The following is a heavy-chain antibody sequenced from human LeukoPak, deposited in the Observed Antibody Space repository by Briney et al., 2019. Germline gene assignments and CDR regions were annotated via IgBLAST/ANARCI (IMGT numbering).Heavy chain of an antibody. D-gene: IGHD3-22*01. CDR2: IAYIGCT. CDR1: GGPFATYY. CDR3: GSDSISMTAFYT. V-gene: IGHV4-59*12. J-gene: IGHJ3*02. Sequence: WETVSLTCTVSGGPFATYYWRWIRQPPGRGWEWIGYIAYIGCTNLNPSLKRPVTLSIDTFKNQVFLRLTSAAVAGTAVYFFGSDSISMTAFYTSGQGTMGTVS.